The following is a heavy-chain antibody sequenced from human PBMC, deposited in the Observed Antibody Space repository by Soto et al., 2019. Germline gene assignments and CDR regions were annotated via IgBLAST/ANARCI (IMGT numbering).Heavy chain of an antibody. J-gene: IGHJ1*01. CDR1: GYTFTSYG. CDR2: ISAYNGNT. CDR3: ARGGYYDFWSGYPGAEYFQH. V-gene: IGHV1-18*01. D-gene: IGHD3-3*01. Sequence: ASVKVSCKASGYTFTSYGISWVRQAPGQGLEWMGWISAYNGNTNYAQKLQGRVTMTTDTSTSTAYMELRSLRSDDTAVYYCARGGYYDFWSGYPGAEYFQHWGQGTLVTAPQ.